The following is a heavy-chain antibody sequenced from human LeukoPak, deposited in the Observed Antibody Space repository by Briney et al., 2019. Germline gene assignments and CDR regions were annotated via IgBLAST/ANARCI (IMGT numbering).Heavy chain of an antibody. V-gene: IGHV1-2*02. J-gene: IGHJ3*02. CDR3: ASDGQGYYDSSGYHPRAFDI. D-gene: IGHD3-22*01. Sequence: ASVKVSCKAFGYTFTGYYMHWVRQAPGQGLEWMGWINPNSGGTNYAQKFQGRVTMTRDTSISTAYMELSRLRSDDTAVYYCASDGQGYYDSSGYHPRAFDIWGQGTMVTVSS. CDR2: INPNSGGT. CDR1: GYTFTGYY.